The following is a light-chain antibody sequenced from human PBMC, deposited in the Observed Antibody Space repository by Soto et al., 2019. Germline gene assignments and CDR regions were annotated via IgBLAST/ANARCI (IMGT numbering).Light chain of an antibody. V-gene: IGKV1-27*01. CDR3: QKYNSAPRT. Sequence: DIQMTQSPSSLSASVGDRVTITCRASQGISNYLAWYQQKPGKVPKLVISASSTLQSGVPSRFSGSGSGTDFTLTISSLQPEDVATYYCQKYNSAPRTFGQGTKVEIK. CDR2: ASS. J-gene: IGKJ1*01. CDR1: QGISNY.